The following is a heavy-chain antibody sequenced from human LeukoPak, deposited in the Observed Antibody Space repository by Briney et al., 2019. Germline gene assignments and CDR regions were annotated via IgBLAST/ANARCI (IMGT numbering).Heavy chain of an antibody. Sequence: PSETLSLTCTVSGGSISSSSYYWGWIRQPPGKGLEWIGSIYYSGSTYYNPSLKSRVTISVDTSKNQFSLKLSSVTAADTAMYYCARDKGWVDYWGQGTLVTVSS. D-gene: IGHD3-16*01. CDR2: IYYSGST. CDR3: ARDKGWVDY. CDR1: GGSISSSSYY. V-gene: IGHV4-39*07. J-gene: IGHJ4*02.